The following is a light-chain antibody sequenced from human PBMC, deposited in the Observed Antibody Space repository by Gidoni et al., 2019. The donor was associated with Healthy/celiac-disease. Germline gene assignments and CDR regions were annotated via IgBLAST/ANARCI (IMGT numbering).Light chain of an antibody. CDR1: QSVSSSY. J-gene: IGKJ4*01. CDR2: GAS. V-gene: IGKV3-20*01. Sequence: EMVLTQSTGTLSLSTGERATLSWSASQSVSSSYLAWYQQKPGRAPRLLIYGASIMATGIPDRFSGSGSGTDFTLTISRLEPEDFAVYYCQQYGSSPLTFGGGTKVEIK. CDR3: QQYGSSPLT.